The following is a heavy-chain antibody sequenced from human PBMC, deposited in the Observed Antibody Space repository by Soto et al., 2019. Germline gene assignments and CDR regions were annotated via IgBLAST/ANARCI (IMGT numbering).Heavy chain of an antibody. CDR2: INPSGGST. CDR1: GYTFTSYY. Sequence: GASVKVSCKASGYTFTSYYMHWVRQAPGQGLEWMGIINPSGGSTSYAQKFQGRVTMTRDTSTSTVYMELSSLGSEDTAVYYCALEGHIVAYYYYGMDVWGQGTTVTVSS. D-gene: IGHD2-21*01. V-gene: IGHV1-46*01. J-gene: IGHJ6*02. CDR3: ALEGHIVAYYYYGMDV.